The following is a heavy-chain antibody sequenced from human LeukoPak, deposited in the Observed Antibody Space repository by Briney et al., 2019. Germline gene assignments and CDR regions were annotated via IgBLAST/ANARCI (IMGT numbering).Heavy chain of an antibody. CDR2: IGTAGDT. Sequence: GGSLRLSCAASGFTFSSYDMHWVRQATGKGLEWVSAIGTAGDTYYPGSVKGRFTISRENAKNSLYLQMNSLRAGDTAVYYCVRSPYSSGLYYYGMDVWGQGTTVTVSS. CDR1: GFTFSSYD. CDR3: VRSPYSSGLYYYGMDV. V-gene: IGHV3-13*04. J-gene: IGHJ6*02. D-gene: IGHD6-19*01.